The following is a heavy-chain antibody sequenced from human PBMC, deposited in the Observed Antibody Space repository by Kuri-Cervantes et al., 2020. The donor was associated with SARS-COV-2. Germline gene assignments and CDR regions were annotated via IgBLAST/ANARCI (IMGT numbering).Heavy chain of an antibody. Sequence: GGSLRLSCAAFGFPFSSYAMSWVRQAPGKGLDWVSAISGSGGSTYYADSVKGRFTISRDNSKNTLYLQMNSLGAEDTAVYYCAKDGSSSWSFNYYYYGMDVWGQGTTVTVSS. J-gene: IGHJ6*02. D-gene: IGHD6-13*01. CDR2: ISGSGGST. V-gene: IGHV3-23*01. CDR1: GFPFSSYA. CDR3: AKDGSSSWSFNYYYYGMDV.